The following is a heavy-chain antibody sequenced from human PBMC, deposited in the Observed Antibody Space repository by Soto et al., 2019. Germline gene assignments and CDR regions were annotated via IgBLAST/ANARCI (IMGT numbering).Heavy chain of an antibody. Sequence: QVQLVQSGAKVKEPGASMKVSCKASGYTFTSHSIHWVRQAPGQGPEYMGVIDPSSGGTSYSQQFQGRVTMTRDTSTTTVYLELSSLRSEDTAVYYCVRGDGYYWGQGTLVTVSS. CDR3: VRGDGYY. CDR1: GYTFTSHS. CDR2: IDPSSGGT. V-gene: IGHV1-46*01. J-gene: IGHJ4*02.